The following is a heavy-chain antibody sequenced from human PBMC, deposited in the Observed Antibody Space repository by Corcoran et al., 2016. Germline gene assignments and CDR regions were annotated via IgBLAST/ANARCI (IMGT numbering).Heavy chain of an antibody. D-gene: IGHD2-2*01. CDR2: ISAYNGNT. J-gene: IGHJ5*02. V-gene: IGHV1-18*01. CDR1: GYTFTSYG. CDR3: ARDLGEEYCSSTSCPNWFYP. Sequence: VQLVQSGAEVKKPGASVKVSCKASGYTFTSYGISWVRQAPGQGLEWMGWISAYNGNTNYAQKLQGRVTMTTDTSTSTAYMELRSLRSDDTPLYYGARDLGEEYCSSTSCPNWFYPWGQGTLVTVSS.